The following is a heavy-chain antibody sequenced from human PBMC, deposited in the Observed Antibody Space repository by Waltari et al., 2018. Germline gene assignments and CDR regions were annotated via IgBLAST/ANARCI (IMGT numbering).Heavy chain of an antibody. D-gene: IGHD1-7*01. J-gene: IGHJ4*02. CDR1: GYTFTGYY. CDR3: ARARITGTMEKFDY. CDR2: INPNSGGP. Sequence: QVQLVQSGAEVKKPGASVKVSCKASGYTFTGYYMHWVRQAPGQGLEWMGWINPNSGGPNSAQKFQGRVNITRDTSISTAYMELSRLRSDDTAVYYCARARITGTMEKFDYWGQGTLVTVSS. V-gene: IGHV1-2*02.